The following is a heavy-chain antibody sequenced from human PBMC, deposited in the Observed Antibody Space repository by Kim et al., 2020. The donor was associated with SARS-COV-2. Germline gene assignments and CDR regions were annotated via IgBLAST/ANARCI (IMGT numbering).Heavy chain of an antibody. Sequence: GGSLRLSCAASGFTFSSYAMSWVRQAPGKGLEWVSAISGSGGSTYYADSVKGRFTISRDNSKNTLYLQMNSLRAEDTAVYYCAKDAGLINVDIVSYGMDVWGQGTTVTVSS. V-gene: IGHV3-23*01. J-gene: IGHJ6*02. D-gene: IGHD5-12*01. CDR3: AKDAGLINVDIVSYGMDV. CDR2: ISGSGGST. CDR1: GFTFSSYA.